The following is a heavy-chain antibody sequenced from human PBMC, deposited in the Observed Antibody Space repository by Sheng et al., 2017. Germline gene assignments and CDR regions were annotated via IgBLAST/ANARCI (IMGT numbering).Heavy chain of an antibody. J-gene: IGHJ6*02. CDR3: ARVLWFGELSGMDV. CDR2: ISSSSSYT. Sequence: QVQLVESGGGLVKPGGSLRLSCAASGFTFSDYYMSWIRQAPGKGLEWVSYISSSSSYTNYADSVKGRFTISRDNAKNSLYLQMNSLRAEDTAVYYCARVLWFGELSGMDVWGQGTTVTVSS. D-gene: IGHD3-10*01. CDR1: GFTFSDYY. V-gene: IGHV3-11*06.